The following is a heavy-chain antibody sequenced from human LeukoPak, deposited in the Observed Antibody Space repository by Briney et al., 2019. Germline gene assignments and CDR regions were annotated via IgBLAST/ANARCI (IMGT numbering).Heavy chain of an antibody. CDR2: INSDGIST. Sequence: PGGSLRLSCAASGFTFSSYWMHWVRQAPGKGLVWVSRINSDGISTKYADSVKGRFTISRDNSKDTLYLQMNSLRADDTAVYYCAKGVGSTGSCFDYWGQGTLVTVSS. CDR3: AKGVGSTGSCFDY. CDR1: GFTFSSYW. D-gene: IGHD1-26*01. V-gene: IGHV3-74*03. J-gene: IGHJ4*02.